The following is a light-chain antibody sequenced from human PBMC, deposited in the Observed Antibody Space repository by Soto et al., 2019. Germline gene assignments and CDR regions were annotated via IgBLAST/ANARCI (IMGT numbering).Light chain of an antibody. Sequence: QSVLTQPPSVSAAPGQKVTISCSGSGSNIGSNYVSWYQQLPGTAPKLLICDNNKRPSGIPDRFSGSKSDTSATLGITGLQTGDEADYYCATWDSTLSAVVFGGGTKLTVL. CDR1: GSNIGSNY. CDR3: ATWDSTLSAVV. CDR2: DNN. J-gene: IGLJ2*01. V-gene: IGLV1-51*01.